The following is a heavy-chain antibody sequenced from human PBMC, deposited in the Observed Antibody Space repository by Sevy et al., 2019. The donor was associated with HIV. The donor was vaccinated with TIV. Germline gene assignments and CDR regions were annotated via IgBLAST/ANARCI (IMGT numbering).Heavy chain of an antibody. CDR2: ISGSGGST. Sequence: GGSLRLSCAASGFTFSSYAMSWVRQAPGKGLEWVSAISGSGGSTYYADSVKGRFTISRDNSKNTLYLQMNSLRAEDTVVYYGPKCKGGHRGYFDYWGQGTLVTVSS. CDR1: GFTFSSYA. D-gene: IGHD6-25*01. CDR3: PKCKGGHRGYFDY. J-gene: IGHJ4*02. V-gene: IGHV3-23*01.